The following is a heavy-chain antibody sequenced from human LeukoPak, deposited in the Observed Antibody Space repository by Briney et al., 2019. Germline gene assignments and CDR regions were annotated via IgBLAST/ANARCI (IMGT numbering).Heavy chain of an antibody. CDR2: IYYSGST. V-gene: IGHV4-39*01. J-gene: IGHJ6*02. D-gene: IGHD2-15*01. Sequence: SETLSLTCTVSGGSISSSNYYWGWFRQPPGKGLEWIGSIYYSGSTYYNPSLKSRVTISVDTSKNQFSLKLSSVTAAETAVYFCARRYLGYCSGDSCPLNYYGMDVWGQGTTVTVSS. CDR3: ARRYLGYCSGDSCPLNYYGMDV. CDR1: GGSISSSNYY.